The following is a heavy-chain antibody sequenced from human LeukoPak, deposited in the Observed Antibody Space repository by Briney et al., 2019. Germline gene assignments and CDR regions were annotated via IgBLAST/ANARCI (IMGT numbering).Heavy chain of an antibody. V-gene: IGHV3-66*02. D-gene: IGHD2-2*01. Sequence: GGSLRLSCAASGFTVSSNYMSWVRQAPGKGLEWVSVIYSGGSTYYADSVKRRFTISRDSSKNTLYLQMNRLSAEETAVYYCARGSLGYCSSTSCYSFDYWGQGTLVTVSS. CDR1: GFTVSSNY. CDR2: IYSGGST. J-gene: IGHJ4*02. CDR3: ARGSLGYCSSTSCYSFDY.